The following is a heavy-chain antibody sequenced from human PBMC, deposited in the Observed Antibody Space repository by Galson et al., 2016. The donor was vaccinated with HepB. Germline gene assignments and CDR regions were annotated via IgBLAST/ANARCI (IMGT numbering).Heavy chain of an antibody. CDR3: ARRWSLNWNDPFDY. CDR1: GYSFSSYW. CDR2: MNPSDFES. J-gene: IGHJ4*02. V-gene: IGHV5-51*01. Sequence: QSGAEVKKPGESLKISCKTSGYSFSSYWIGWVRQRPGKGLEWMGMMNPSDFESNYSPSCEGQVTISADTSINTAYLQWSSLKASDTAIYYCARRWSLNWNDPFDYWGQGTLVTVSA. D-gene: IGHD1-1*01.